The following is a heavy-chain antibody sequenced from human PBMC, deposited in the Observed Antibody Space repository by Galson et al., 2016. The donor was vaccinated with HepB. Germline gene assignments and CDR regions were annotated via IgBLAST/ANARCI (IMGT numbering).Heavy chain of an antibody. CDR1: GYTFTNYA. V-gene: IGHV1-3*01. Sequence: SVKVSCKASGYTFTNYALHWVRQAPGQSLEWMGCVDPGDGSTKYSQKFQGRITITLDASASAADLELSGLTSGDTAMYYCAGGGSRRLYYYYLDYWAQGTLVTVSS. D-gene: IGHD3-16*01. J-gene: IGHJ4*02. CDR2: VDPGDGST. CDR3: AGGGSRRLYYYYLDY.